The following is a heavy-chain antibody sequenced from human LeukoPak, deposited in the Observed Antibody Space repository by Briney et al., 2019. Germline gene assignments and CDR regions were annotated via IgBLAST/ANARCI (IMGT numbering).Heavy chain of an antibody. CDR3: ARQLGPKISFDY. D-gene: IGHD7-27*01. CDR1: GGSISSYY. Sequence: PSETLSLTCTVSGGSISSYYWSWIRQPPGKGLEWIGYICYSGSTNYNPSLKSRVTISVDTSKNQFSLKLSSVTAADTAVYYCARQLGPKISFDYWGQGTLVTVSS. V-gene: IGHV4-59*01. J-gene: IGHJ4*02. CDR2: ICYSGST.